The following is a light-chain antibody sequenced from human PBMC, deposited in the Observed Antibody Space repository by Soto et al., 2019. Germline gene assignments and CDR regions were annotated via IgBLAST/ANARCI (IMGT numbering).Light chain of an antibody. Sequence: EIVMAQSPATLTVSRGERAPLSCRATQNGDSQYFAWYQQRPGQAPRLXIHCXVIRATGSPDRLSGSGYGTDFTLTISRLDPEHFAVYYFQQYGSATKTFGQGTKVDI. CDR1: QNGDSQY. V-gene: IGKV3-20*01. J-gene: IGKJ1*01. CDR2: CXV. CDR3: QQYGSATKT.